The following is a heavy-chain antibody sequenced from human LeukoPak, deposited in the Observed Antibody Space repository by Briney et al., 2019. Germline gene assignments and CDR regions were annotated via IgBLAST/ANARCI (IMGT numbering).Heavy chain of an antibody. CDR1: GFTFSNAW. Sequence: GSLRLSCAASGFTFSNAWMSWVRQAPGKGLEWVGYIYYSGSTNYNPSLKSRVTISVDTSKNQFSLKLSSVTAADTAVYYCGSGGSSGYYLDYWGQGTLVTVSS. CDR2: IYYSGST. CDR3: GSGGSSGYYLDY. V-gene: IGHV4-59*08. D-gene: IGHD3-22*01. J-gene: IGHJ4*02.